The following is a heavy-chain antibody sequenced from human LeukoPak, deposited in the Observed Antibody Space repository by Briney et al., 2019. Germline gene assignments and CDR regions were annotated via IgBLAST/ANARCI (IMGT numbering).Heavy chain of an antibody. CDR2: ISGSGGST. V-gene: IGHV3-23*01. Sequence: GGSLRLSCAASGFTFSSHGMSWVRQAPGKGLEWVSGISGSGGSTYYADSVKGRFTISRDNSKNTLYLQMNSLRAEDTAVYYCAKEPAAGTTFDYWGQGALVTVSS. CDR1: GFTFSSHG. J-gene: IGHJ4*02. CDR3: AKEPAAGTTFDY. D-gene: IGHD6-13*01.